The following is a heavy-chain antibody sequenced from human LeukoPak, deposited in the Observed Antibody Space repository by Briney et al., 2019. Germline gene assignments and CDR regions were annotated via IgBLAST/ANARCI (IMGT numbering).Heavy chain of an antibody. V-gene: IGHV3-48*01. CDR1: GFTFSSYS. CDR3: ARVVLWFGEFFV. J-gene: IGHJ4*02. CDR2: ISSSSSTI. D-gene: IGHD3-10*01. Sequence: GGSLRLSCAASGFTFSSYSMNWVRQAPGKGLEWVSYISSSSSTIYYADSVKGLFTISRDNAKNSLYLQMNSLRAEDTAVYYCARVVLWFGEFFVWGQGTLVTVSS.